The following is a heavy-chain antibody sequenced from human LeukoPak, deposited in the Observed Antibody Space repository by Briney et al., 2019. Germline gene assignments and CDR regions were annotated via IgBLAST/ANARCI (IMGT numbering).Heavy chain of an antibody. D-gene: IGHD5-24*01. V-gene: IGHV3-23*01. Sequence: GGSLRLSCATSGFTFSNYAMSWVRHAPGKGMEWLSSIHYSGISTYYADSVKGRFTISRDNSKNTLNLQMNSLRVEDTAVYYCAKVIREVDMSHDYWGQGALVTVSS. CDR3: AKVIREVDMSHDY. CDR1: GFTFSNYA. J-gene: IGHJ4*02. CDR2: IHYSGIST.